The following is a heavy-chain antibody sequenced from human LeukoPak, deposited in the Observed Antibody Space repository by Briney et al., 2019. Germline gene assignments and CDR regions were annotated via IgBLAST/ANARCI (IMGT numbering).Heavy chain of an antibody. V-gene: IGHV4-4*02. J-gene: IGHJ4*02. CDR1: GGSIRSSNW. D-gene: IGHD3-9*01. CDR2: IYHSGST. CDR3: ARANGYYDILTGYYSGYFDY. Sequence: PSETLSLTCAVSGGSIRSSNWWSWVRQPPGKGLEWIGEIYHSGSTNYNPSLKSRVTISVDKSKNQFSLKLSSVTAADTAVYYCARANGYYDILTGYYSGYFDYWGQGTLVTVSS.